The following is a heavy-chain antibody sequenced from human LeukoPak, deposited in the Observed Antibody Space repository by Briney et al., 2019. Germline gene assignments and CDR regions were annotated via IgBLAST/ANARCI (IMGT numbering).Heavy chain of an antibody. Sequence: SVKVSCKASGGTFSRYAISWVRQAPGQGLEWMGGIIPIFGTANNAQKFQGRVTITADESTSTAYMELSSLRSEDTAVYYCAREELGHCSITSCMAGAFDHWGQGTLVTVSS. CDR2: IIPIFGTA. D-gene: IGHD2-2*01. V-gene: IGHV1-69*13. CDR1: GGTFSRYA. CDR3: AREELGHCSITSCMAGAFDH. J-gene: IGHJ4*02.